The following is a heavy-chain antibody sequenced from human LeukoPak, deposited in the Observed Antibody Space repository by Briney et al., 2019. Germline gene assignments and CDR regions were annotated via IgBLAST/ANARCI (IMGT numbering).Heavy chain of an antibody. V-gene: IGHV3-73*01. CDR1: GFTFSDSA. CDR3: AGDYNSLTGLNY. CDR2: IRTQANNDAT. D-gene: IGHD3-9*01. Sequence: GGSLRLSCAASGFTFSDSAMHWVRQASGKGLEWLGRIRTQANNDATAYGASVKGRFIISRDDSRNTAYLQMNSLKTEDTAVYYCAGDYNSLTGLNYWGQGTLVTVSS. J-gene: IGHJ4*02.